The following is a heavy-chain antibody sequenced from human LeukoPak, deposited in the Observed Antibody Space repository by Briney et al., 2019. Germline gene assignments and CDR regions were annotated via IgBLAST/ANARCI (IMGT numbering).Heavy chain of an antibody. CDR2: ISGSGGST. J-gene: IGHJ5*02. CDR1: GFTFSSYA. V-gene: IGHV3-23*01. D-gene: IGHD6-13*01. Sequence: GGSLRLSCAASGFTFSSYAMSWVRQAPGKGLEWVSAISGSGGSTYYADSVKGRFTISRDNSKNTLYLQMNSLRAEDTAVYYCAKANRRAAAGKNWFDPWGQGTLVTVSS. CDR3: AKANRRAAAGKNWFDP.